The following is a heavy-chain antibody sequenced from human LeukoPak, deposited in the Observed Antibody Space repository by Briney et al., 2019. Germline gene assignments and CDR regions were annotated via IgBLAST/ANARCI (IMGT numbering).Heavy chain of an antibody. Sequence: GGSLRLSCAASGFTFSSYSMNWVRQAPGKGLEWVSSISSSSSYIYYADSVKGRFTISRDNAKNSLYLQMNSLRAEDTAVYYCAKDCLTRGGDCYTAAMDDAFDIWGQGTMVTVSS. J-gene: IGHJ3*02. D-gene: IGHD2-21*02. CDR2: ISSSSSYI. CDR3: AKDCLTRGGDCYTAAMDDAFDI. CDR1: GFTFSSYS. V-gene: IGHV3-21*04.